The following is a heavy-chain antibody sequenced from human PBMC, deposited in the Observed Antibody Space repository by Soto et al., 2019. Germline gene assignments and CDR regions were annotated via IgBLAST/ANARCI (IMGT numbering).Heavy chain of an antibody. CDR1: GGSISSGDYY. D-gene: IGHD3-3*01. CDR2: IYYSGSN. V-gene: IGHV4-30-4*01. CDR3: ARELIYDFWSGSVGGAFNI. J-gene: IGHJ3*02. Sequence: QVQRQESGPGLVKPSQTLSLTCTVSGGSISSGDYYWSWIRQPPGKGLEWIGYIYYSGSNYYNPSLKSRVTVSVDTSKNQFSLKLTSVTAADTAVYYCARELIYDFWSGSVGGAFNIWGQGTMVTVSS.